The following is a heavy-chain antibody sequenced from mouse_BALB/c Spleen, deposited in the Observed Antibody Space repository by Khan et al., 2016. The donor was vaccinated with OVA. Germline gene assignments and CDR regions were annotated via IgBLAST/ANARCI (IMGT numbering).Heavy chain of an antibody. V-gene: IGHV1-77*01. D-gene: IGHD1-1*01. CDR1: GYSFTDYI. J-gene: IGHJ3*01. CDR3: TRRDYGSSYPGCAY. Sequence: QVQLQQSGPELVKPGASVKMSCKASGYSFTDYIISWVKQRTGQGLQWIGEIYPGSGSLYSNEKFKGKATLTADKSSNPAYMQLSSLTSEDSAVYFCTRRDYGSSYPGCAYWGQGTLVTVSA. CDR2: IYPGSGSL.